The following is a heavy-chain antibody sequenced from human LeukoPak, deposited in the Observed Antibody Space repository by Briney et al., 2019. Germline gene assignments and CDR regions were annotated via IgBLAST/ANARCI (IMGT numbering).Heavy chain of an antibody. V-gene: IGHV1-18*01. D-gene: IGHD6-13*01. CDR1: GYIFTGYG. CDR3: ARYSIAAAGTWVIDY. CDR2: ISAYNGNT. Sequence: ASVKVSCKASGYIFTGYGISWVRQAPGQGLEWMGWISAYNGNTNYAQKLQGRVTMTTDTSTSTAYMELRSLRSDDTAVYYCARYSIAAAGTWVIDYWGQGTLVTVSS. J-gene: IGHJ4*02.